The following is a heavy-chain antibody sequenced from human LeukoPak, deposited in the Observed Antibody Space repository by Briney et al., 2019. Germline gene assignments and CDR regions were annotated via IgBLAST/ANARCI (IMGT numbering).Heavy chain of an antibody. V-gene: IGHV6-1*01. Sequence: QTLSLTCVISGDSVSNNSGAWNWIRQSPSRGPEWLGRTYYRSEWYSDYAVSVKSRITINPDTSKNQFSLQLNSVTPEDTAVYYCARGKAFDVWGQGTLVTVSS. CDR2: TYYRSEWYS. CDR3: ARGKAFDV. CDR1: GDSVSNNSGA. J-gene: IGHJ3*01.